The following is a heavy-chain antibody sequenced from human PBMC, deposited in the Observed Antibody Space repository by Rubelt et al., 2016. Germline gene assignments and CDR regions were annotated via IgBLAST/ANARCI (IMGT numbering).Heavy chain of an antibody. Sequence: SSYGMHWVRQAPGKGLEWVAVIWYDGSNKYYADSVRGRFTVSRDNSKNTVYLQMNSLRAEDTAVYYCARDLKSGYSDYWGQGILVTVSS. V-gene: IGHV3-33*01. CDR2: IWYDGSNK. CDR3: ARDLKSGYSDY. J-gene: IGHJ4*02. D-gene: IGHD3-22*01. CDR1: SSYG.